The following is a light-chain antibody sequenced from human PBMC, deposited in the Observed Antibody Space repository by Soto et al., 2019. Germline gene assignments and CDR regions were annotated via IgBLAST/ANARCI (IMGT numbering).Light chain of an antibody. CDR1: QSISSW. CDR2: DAS. Sequence: DIQMTQSPSTLSASVGDRVTITCRASQSISSWLAWYQQKPGKAPKLLIYDASSLESGVPSRFSGSGSGTEFTLTISSLQPDDVATYYCQQYNSYSTTFGGGTKVEIK. V-gene: IGKV1-5*01. CDR3: QQYNSYSTT. J-gene: IGKJ4*01.